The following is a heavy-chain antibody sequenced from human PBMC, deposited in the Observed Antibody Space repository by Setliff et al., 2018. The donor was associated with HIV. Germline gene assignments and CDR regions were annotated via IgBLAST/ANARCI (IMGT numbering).Heavy chain of an antibody. Sequence: SETLSLTCTVSGGSISSSHDFWNWIRQPPGKGLEWIGAISYGGITYYNPSLTSRVTISVDTSKNQFSLRLSSVTAADTAVYYCARLPRQLLKGAAAYFDYWGQGTLVTVSS. CDR3: ARLPRQLLKGAAAYFDY. CDR1: GGSISSSHDF. D-gene: IGHD5-18*01. V-gene: IGHV4-39*07. J-gene: IGHJ4*02. CDR2: ISYGGIT.